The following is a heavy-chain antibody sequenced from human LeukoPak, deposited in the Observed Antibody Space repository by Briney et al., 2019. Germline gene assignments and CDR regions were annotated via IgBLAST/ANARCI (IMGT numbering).Heavy chain of an antibody. J-gene: IGHJ4*02. CDR1: GYTVTSDG. V-gene: IGHV1-18*01. CDR3: ARVHLLLYQREIDY. Sequence: ASGKVSCKASGYTVTSDGISWGRQAPGQGLEWMVWISAYNGNTNYAQKLQGRVTMTTDTSTSTAYMELRSLRSDDTAVYYCARVHLLLYQREIDYWGQGTLVTVSS. D-gene: IGHD2-21*02. CDR2: ISAYNGNT.